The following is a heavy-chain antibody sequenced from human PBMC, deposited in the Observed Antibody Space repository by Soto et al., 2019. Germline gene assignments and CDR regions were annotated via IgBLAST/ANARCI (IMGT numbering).Heavy chain of an antibody. V-gene: IGHV4-39*01. Sequence: PSETLSLTCTVSGGSFAGTNDFWGWIRQPPGKGLEWIGSIYYSGSTYYSPSLKSRVTISVDTSKNQFSLKLSSVTAADTAVYYCARCGYSGYDYYYWGQGTLVTVSS. CDR3: ARCGYSGYDYYY. D-gene: IGHD5-12*01. CDR2: IYYSGST. CDR1: GGSFAGTNDF. J-gene: IGHJ4*02.